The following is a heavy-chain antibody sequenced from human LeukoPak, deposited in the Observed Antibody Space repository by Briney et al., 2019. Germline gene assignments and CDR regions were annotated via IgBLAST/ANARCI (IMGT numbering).Heavy chain of an antibody. Sequence: ASVKVSCKASGYTFTSYGISWVRQAPGQGLEWMGWISAYNGNTNYAQKLQGRVTMTTDTSTSTAYMELRSLRSDDTAVYYCARFFRSSPYYYYGMDVWGQGTTVTVSS. J-gene: IGHJ6*02. D-gene: IGHD6-13*01. CDR2: ISAYNGNT. V-gene: IGHV1-18*01. CDR1: GYTFTSYG. CDR3: ARFFRSSPYYYYGMDV.